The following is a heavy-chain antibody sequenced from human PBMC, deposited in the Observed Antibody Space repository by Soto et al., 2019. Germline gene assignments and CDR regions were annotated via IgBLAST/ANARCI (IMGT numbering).Heavy chain of an antibody. J-gene: IGHJ5*02. CDR2: IIPIFGTA. D-gene: IGHD6-13*01. Sequence: ASVKVSCKASGGTFSSYAISWVRQAPGQGLEWMGGIIPIFGTANYAQKFQGRVTITADKSTSTAYMELSSLRSEDTAVYYCAREGYSSSWYIWFDPWGQGTLVTVYS. CDR1: GGTFSSYA. CDR3: AREGYSSSWYIWFDP. V-gene: IGHV1-69*06.